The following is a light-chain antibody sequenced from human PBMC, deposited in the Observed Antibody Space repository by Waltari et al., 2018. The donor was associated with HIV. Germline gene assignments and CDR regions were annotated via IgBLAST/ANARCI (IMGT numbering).Light chain of an antibody. CDR2: DAS. CDR3: QQYNNVPLT. CDR1: QGINNY. V-gene: IGKV1-33*01. Sequence: DIQLTQSPSSLSASVGNRVTITCRASQGINNYLNWYQPKPGKAPKLVIYDASILDTGVPATFSGRGFGTNFTLSISNLQPEDVATYYCQQYNNVPLTFGGGTKVEIK. J-gene: IGKJ4*01.